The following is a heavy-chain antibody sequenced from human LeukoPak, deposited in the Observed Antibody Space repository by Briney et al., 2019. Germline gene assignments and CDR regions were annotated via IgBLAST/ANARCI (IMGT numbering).Heavy chain of an antibody. V-gene: IGHV4-34*01. CDR2: INHSGST. CDR1: GGSLSGYY. J-gene: IGHJ3*02. CDR3: ARRPPTGEYCGCTNCYAGAFDI. Sequence: SETLSLTCAVYGGSLSGYYWSWIRQPPGKGLEWIGEINHSGSTNYNPSLKSRVTISVDTSKNLFSLRLTSVTAADTAVYYCARRPPTGEYCGCTNCYAGAFDIWGQGTMVTVSS. D-gene: IGHD2-2*01.